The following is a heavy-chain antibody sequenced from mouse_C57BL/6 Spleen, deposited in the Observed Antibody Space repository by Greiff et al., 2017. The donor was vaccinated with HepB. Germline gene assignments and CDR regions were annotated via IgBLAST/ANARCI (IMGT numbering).Heavy chain of an antibody. V-gene: IGHV1-82*01. CDR2: IYPGGGDT. CDR3: ARERDYGYAMDY. D-gene: IGHD2-4*01. J-gene: IGHJ4*01. CDR1: GYAFSSSW. Sequence: QVQLQQSGPELVKPGASVKISCKASGYAFSSSWMNWVKQRPGKGLEWIGRIYPGGGDTNYNGKFKGKATLTADKSSSTAYMQLSSLTSEDSAVYFCARERDYGYAMDYWGQGTSVTVSS.